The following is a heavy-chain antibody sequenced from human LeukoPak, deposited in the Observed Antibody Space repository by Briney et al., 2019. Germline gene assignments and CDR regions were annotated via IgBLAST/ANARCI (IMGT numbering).Heavy chain of an antibody. Sequence: TGGSLRLSCSASGFTFTSCGMSWVRQAPGKGLEWVSAISRSGDSTYYADSVKGRFTISRANSKNTLYLQMNSLRAEDTAVYYCAKAPLYDTSGYKLGIFDYWGQGTLVAVSS. J-gene: IGHJ4*02. CDR2: ISRSGDST. CDR3: AKAPLYDTSGYKLGIFDY. CDR1: GFTFTSCG. V-gene: IGHV3-23*01. D-gene: IGHD3-22*01.